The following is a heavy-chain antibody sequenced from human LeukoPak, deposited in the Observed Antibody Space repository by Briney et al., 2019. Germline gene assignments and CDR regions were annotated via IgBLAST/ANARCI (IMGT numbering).Heavy chain of an antibody. V-gene: IGHV1-69*04. D-gene: IGHD2-15*01. CDR1: GGTFSSYT. CDR2: IIPILGIA. J-gene: IGHJ6*03. Sequence: GASVKVSCKASGGTFSSYTISWVRQAPGQGLEWMGRIIPILGIANNAQKFQGRVTITADKSTSTAYMELSSLRSEDTAVYYCARERDHVVVVAATTRYYYYYMDVWGKGTTVTVSS. CDR3: ARERDHVVVVAATTRYYYYYMDV.